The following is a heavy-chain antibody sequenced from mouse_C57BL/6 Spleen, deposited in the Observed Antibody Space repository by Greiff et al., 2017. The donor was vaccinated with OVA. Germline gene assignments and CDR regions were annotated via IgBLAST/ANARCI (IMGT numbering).Heavy chain of an antibody. Sequence: QVQLKESGPGLVQPSQSLSITCTVSGFSLTSYGVHWVRQSPGTGLEWLGVIWSGGSTDYNAAFISRLSISKDNSKSQVFFKMNSLQADDTAIYYCARKDYYGSSYGFAYWGQGTLVTVSA. D-gene: IGHD1-1*01. V-gene: IGHV2-2*01. CDR2: IWSGGST. J-gene: IGHJ3*01. CDR3: ARKDYYGSSYGFAY. CDR1: GFSLTSYG.